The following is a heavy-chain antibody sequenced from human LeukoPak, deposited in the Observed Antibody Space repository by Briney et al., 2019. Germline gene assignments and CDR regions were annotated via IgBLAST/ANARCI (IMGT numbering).Heavy chain of an antibody. D-gene: IGHD6-13*01. Sequence: ASVKVSCKASGYSFTTYAKNWVRQAPGQGLEWMGWIDTSTGNPTYAQGFTGQFVFSLDTSVSTAYLQINNLKAEDTAVYYCARDNYGAEEGIGSSLVWLDPWGQGTLVTVFS. J-gene: IGHJ5*02. CDR2: IDTSTGNP. CDR1: GYSFTTYA. V-gene: IGHV7-4-1*02. CDR3: ARDNYGAEEGIGSSLVWLDP.